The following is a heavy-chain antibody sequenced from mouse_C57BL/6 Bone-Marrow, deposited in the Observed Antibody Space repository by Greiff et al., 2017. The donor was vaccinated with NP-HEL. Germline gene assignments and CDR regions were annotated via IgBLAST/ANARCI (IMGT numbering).Heavy chain of an antibody. J-gene: IGHJ2*01. Sequence: EVQGVESGGDLVKPGGSLKLSCAASGFTFSSYGMSWVRQTPDKRLEWVATISSGGSYTYYPDSVTGRFTISRDNAKNTLYLQMSSLKSEDTAMYYCARHDYYGSSFYVDYWGQGTTLTVTS. CDR3: ARHDYYGSSFYVDY. CDR2: ISSGGSYT. V-gene: IGHV5-6*01. D-gene: IGHD1-1*01. CDR1: GFTFSSYG.